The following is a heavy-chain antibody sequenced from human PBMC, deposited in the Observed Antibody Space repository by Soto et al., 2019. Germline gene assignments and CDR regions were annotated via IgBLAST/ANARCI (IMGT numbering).Heavy chain of an antibody. CDR2: ISAYNGNT. V-gene: IGHV1-18*01. CDR3: ARDQSSPVGDYYYYYGMDV. Sequence: QVQLVQSGAEVKKPGASVKVSCKASGYTFTSYGISWVRQAPGQGLEWMGWISAYNGNTNYAQKLQGRVTMTTGTSTSTAYMELRSLRSDDTAVYYCARDQSSPVGDYYYYYGMDVWGQGTTVTVSS. D-gene: IGHD3-3*01. CDR1: GYTFTSYG. J-gene: IGHJ6*02.